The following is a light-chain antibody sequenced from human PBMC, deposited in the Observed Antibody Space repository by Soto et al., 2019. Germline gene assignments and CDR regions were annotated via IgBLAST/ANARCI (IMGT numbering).Light chain of an antibody. J-gene: IGLJ1*01. CDR1: SSDVGSNNG. CDR3: SSYTTSSTYV. Sequence: QSALTQPPSVSGSPGQSVAISCTGTSSDVGSNNGVSWYQQSPGTAPKLMIYDVFNRPSGVPDRFSGSKSGNTASLTISGLQDEDEGDYFCSSYTTSSTYVFGPGTKVTV. CDR2: DVF. V-gene: IGLV2-18*02.